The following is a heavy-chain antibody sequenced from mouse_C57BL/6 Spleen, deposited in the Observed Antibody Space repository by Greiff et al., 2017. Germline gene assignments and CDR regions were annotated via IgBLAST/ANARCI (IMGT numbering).Heavy chain of an antibody. V-gene: IGHV1-82*01. CDR3: ARYFYYGNYDWYFDV. J-gene: IGHJ1*03. CDR1: GYAFSSSW. CDR2: IYPGDGDT. Sequence: VQLQQSGPELVKPGASVKISCKASGYAFSSSWMNWVKQRPGKGLEWIGRIYPGDGDTNYNGKFKGKATLTADKSSSTAYMQLSSLTSEDSAVYFCARYFYYGNYDWYFDVWGTGTTVTVSS. D-gene: IGHD2-1*01.